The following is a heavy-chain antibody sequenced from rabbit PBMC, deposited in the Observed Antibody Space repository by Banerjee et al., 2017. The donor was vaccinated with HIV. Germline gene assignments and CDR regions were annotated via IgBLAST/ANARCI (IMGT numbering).Heavy chain of an antibody. V-gene: IGHV1S45*01. D-gene: IGHD4-1*01. CDR3: ARDLAGVIGWNFNL. Sequence: QEQLEESGGDLVKPEGSLTLTCTASGFSFSNKYVMCWVRQAPGKGLEWIACIYAGSSGSTDYASWAKGRFTISKTSWTTVTLQMTSLTAADTASYFCARDLAGVIGWNFNLWGPGTLVTVS. J-gene: IGHJ4*01. CDR2: IYAGSSGST. CDR1: GFSFSNKYV.